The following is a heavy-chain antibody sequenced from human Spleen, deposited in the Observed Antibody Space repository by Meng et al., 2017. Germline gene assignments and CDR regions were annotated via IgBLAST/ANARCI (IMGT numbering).Heavy chain of an antibody. Sequence: ASVKVSCKASGYTFTSYYMHWVRQAPGQGLEWMGIINPSGGSTSYAQKFQGRVTMTRDTSTSTVYMELSSLRSEDTAVYYCARGAHYDFWSGANWFDPWGQGTLVTVSS. CDR1: GYTFTSYY. J-gene: IGHJ5*02. CDR3: ARGAHYDFWSGANWFDP. V-gene: IGHV1-46*01. CDR2: INPSGGST. D-gene: IGHD3-3*01.